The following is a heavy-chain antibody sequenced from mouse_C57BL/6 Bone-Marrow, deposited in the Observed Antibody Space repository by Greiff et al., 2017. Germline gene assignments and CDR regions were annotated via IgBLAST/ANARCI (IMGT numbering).Heavy chain of an antibody. CDR3: ARRYGSSSFAY. CDR2: INPNNGGT. D-gene: IGHD1-1*01. CDR1: GYTFTDYN. Sequence: EVQLQQSGPELVKPGASVKMSCKASGYTFTDYNMHWVKQRHGHSLEWIGYINPNNGGTNYNQKFKGKATLTVDKSSSTAYMELRSLTSEDSAVYYCARRYGSSSFAYWGQGTLVTVSA. J-gene: IGHJ3*01. V-gene: IGHV1-22*01.